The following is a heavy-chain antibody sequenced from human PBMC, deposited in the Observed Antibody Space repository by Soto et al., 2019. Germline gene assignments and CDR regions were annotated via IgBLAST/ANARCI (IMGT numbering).Heavy chain of an antibody. J-gene: IGHJ4*02. Sequence: SGPTLVNPTETLTLTCTFSGFSLSTSGMRVSWIRQAPGKALEWLARIDWDEDRFYSTSLKTRLTISKDTSKNQVVLTMTKMDPVDTATYYCARMRSDYDSSGLDYSGQAILVTLSS. CDR1: GFSLSTSGMR. CDR2: IDWDEDR. V-gene: IGHV2-70*04. D-gene: IGHD3-22*01. CDR3: ARMRSDYDSSGLDY.